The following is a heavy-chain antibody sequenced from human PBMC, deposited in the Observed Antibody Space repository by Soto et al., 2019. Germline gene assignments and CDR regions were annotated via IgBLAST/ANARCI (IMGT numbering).Heavy chain of an antibody. CDR3: ARLTIFDYYYYYMDV. V-gene: IGHV4-4*02. CDR1: SGSISSSNW. D-gene: IGHD3-3*01. J-gene: IGHJ6*03. Sequence: SETLSLTCAVSSGSISSSNWWSWVRQPPGKGLEWIGEIYHSGSTNYNPSLKSRVTISVDKSKNQFSLKLSSVTAADTAVYYCARLTIFDYYYYYMDVWGKGTTVTVSS. CDR2: IYHSGST.